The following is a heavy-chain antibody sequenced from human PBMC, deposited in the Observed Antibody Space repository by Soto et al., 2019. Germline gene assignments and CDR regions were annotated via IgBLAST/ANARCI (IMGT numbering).Heavy chain of an antibody. CDR3: ARRRPFVYGMDV. V-gene: IGHV3-64*01. CDR1: GFTCSSYA. Sequence: EVQLVESGGGLVQPGGSLRLSCAASGFTCSSYAMHWVRQAPGKGLEYVSAITSNGGNTDYASSVKGRFTISRDNSKNTLYLQMGSLRAEYMAVYYCARRRPFVYGMDVWGQGTTVTVSS. D-gene: IGHD3-3*02. J-gene: IGHJ6*02. CDR2: ITSNGGNT.